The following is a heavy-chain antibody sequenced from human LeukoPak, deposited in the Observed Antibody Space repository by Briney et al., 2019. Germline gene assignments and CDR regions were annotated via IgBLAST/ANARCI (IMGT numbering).Heavy chain of an antibody. V-gene: IGHV3-23*01. CDR3: VRASYYDSTGYVKDNFDY. D-gene: IGHD3-22*01. CDR2: ISGSGGST. Sequence: GGSLRLSCAASGFTFSNYAMSWVRQAPGKGLEWVSTISGSGGSTYYADSVKGRVSISRDNSKNTLYLQMNSLTAEDTAVYYCVRASYYDSTGYVKDNFDYWGQGTLVTVSS. J-gene: IGHJ4*02. CDR1: GFTFSNYA.